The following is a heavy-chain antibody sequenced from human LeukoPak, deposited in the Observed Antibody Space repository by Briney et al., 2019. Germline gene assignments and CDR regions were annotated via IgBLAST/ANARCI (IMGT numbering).Heavy chain of an antibody. Sequence: PGGSLRLSCTASGFTVSRNYMSWARLAPGKGLEWVAIITTAGATHYATSVKARFTISRDNSKNTMYLQMNSLRAEDTAVYYCAREIEGYYYYSMDVWGQGTTVTVSS. CDR1: GFTVSRNY. CDR2: ITTAGAT. CDR3: AREIEGYYYYSMDV. V-gene: IGHV3-66*01. J-gene: IGHJ6*02.